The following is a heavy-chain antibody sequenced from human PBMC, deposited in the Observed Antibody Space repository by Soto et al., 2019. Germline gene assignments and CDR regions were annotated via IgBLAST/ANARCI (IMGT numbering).Heavy chain of an antibody. V-gene: IGHV3-33*01. D-gene: IGHD1-26*01. J-gene: IGHJ4*02. CDR2: IWYDGSHK. CDR3: ARAVGPFDY. CDR1: GFTFSTYG. Sequence: QVQLVESGGGVVQPGRSLRLSCAASGFTFSTYGMHWVRQAPGMGLERVAVIWYDGSHKDYADYVKGRFTISRDNSKNTLYLQMNSLRVEDTAVYYCARAVGPFDYWGQGSLVTASS.